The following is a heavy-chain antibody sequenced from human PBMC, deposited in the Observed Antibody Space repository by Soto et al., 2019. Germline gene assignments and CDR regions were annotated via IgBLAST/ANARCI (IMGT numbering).Heavy chain of an antibody. V-gene: IGHV3-11*01. CDR3: ARDGIYCSGGRCYFDY. CDR2: ISSSGNTI. CDR1: GFTFSDYY. J-gene: IGHJ4*02. D-gene: IGHD2-15*01. Sequence: PGGSLRLSCAASGFTFSDYYMSWIRQAPGKGLEWVSYISSSGNTIYYADSVKGRFTMSRDNAQKSLYLQMNSLRAEDTALYYCARDGIYCSGGRCYFDYWGQGTLVTVSS.